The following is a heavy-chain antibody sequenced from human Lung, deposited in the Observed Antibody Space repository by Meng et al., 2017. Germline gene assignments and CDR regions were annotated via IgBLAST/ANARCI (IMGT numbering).Heavy chain of an antibody. J-gene: IGHJ4*02. D-gene: IGHD4-11*01. V-gene: IGHV4-34*01. CDR1: GGSFSDYY. CDR3: ARGPTTMAHDFDY. Sequence: QVQLQQWGAGLLKPSETLVLTCVVSGGSFSDYYWSWIRQPPGKGLEWIGEINHSGSTNYNPSLESRATISVDTSQNNLSLKLSSVTAADSAVYYCARGPTTMAHDFDYWGQGTLVTVFS. CDR2: INHSGST.